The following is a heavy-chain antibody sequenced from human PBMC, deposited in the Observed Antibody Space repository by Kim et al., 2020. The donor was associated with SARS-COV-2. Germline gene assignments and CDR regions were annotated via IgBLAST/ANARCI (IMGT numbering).Heavy chain of an antibody. J-gene: IGHJ6*02. CDR1: GFTFSSYG. Sequence: GGSLRLSCAASGFTFSSYGMHWVRQAPGKGLEWVAVIWYDGSNKYYADPVKGRFTISRDNSKNTLYLQMNSLRAEDTAVYYCARDLLVGATSYGMDVWGQGTTVTVSS. V-gene: IGHV3-33*01. CDR3: ARDLLVGATSYGMDV. D-gene: IGHD1-26*01. CDR2: IWYDGSNK.